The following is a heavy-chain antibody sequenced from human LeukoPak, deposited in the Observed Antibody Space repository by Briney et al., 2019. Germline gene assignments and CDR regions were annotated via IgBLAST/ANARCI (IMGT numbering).Heavy chain of an antibody. V-gene: IGHV1-2*06. J-gene: IGHJ4*02. CDR2: INPNSGGT. D-gene: IGHD6-6*01. Sequence: ASVKVSSKACGYTFTGYYMHWVRQAPGQGLEWMGRINPNSGGTNYAQKFQGRVTMTRDTSISTAYMELSRLRSDDTAVYYCARDIEYSSSFDYWGQGTLVTVSS. CDR3: ARDIEYSSSFDY. CDR1: GYTFTGYY.